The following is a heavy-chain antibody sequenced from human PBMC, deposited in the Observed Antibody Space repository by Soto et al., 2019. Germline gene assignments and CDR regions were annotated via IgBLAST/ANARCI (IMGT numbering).Heavy chain of an antibody. CDR1: GGTFSSYA. CDR2: IIPIFGTA. V-gene: IGHV1-69*12. D-gene: IGHD1-26*01. CDR3: AIGGIVGATTRGVDY. Sequence: QVQLVQSGAEVKKPGSSVKVSCKASGGTFSSYAISWVRQAPGQGLEWVGGIIPIFGTANYAQKCEGRVKITAHDSTRHAYMDRSSLRSEDTAVYYCAIGGIVGATTRGVDYWGQGTLVTVSS. J-gene: IGHJ4*02.